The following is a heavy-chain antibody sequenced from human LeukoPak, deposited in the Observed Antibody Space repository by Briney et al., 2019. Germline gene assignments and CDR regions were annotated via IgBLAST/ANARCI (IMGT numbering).Heavy chain of an antibody. J-gene: IGHJ4*02. D-gene: IGHD4-23*01. V-gene: IGHV3-23*01. CDR3: AKPLDYGGNSGGDY. CDR2: ISGSGGST. CDR1: GFTFSSYA. Sequence: PGGSLRLSCAASGFTFSSYAMSWVRQAPGKGLEWVSAISGSGGSTYHADSVKGRFTISRDNSKNTLYLQMNSLRAEDTAVYYCAKPLDYGGNSGGDYWGQGTLVTVSS.